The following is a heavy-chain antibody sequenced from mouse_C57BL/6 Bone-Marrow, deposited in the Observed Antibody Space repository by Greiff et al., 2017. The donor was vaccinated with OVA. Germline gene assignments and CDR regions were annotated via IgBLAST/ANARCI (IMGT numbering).Heavy chain of an antibody. J-gene: IGHJ4*01. CDR1: GYSITSGYY. CDR2: ISYDGSN. CDR3: ARDAGSGMDD. V-gene: IGHV3-6*01. Sequence: EVQLQQSGPGLVKPSQSLSLTCSVTGYSITSGYYWNWIRQFPGNKLEWMGYISYDGSNNYNPSLKNRISLTRDTSKTTFFLKFNSVNTEDTATYNCARDAGSGMDDWGQGTSVTVSS.